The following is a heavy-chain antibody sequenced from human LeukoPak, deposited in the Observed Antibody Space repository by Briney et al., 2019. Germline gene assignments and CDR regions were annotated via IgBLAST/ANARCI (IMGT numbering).Heavy chain of an antibody. D-gene: IGHD3-10*01. CDR2: ISHTGSTM. J-gene: IGHJ6*02. Sequence: GGSLRLSCAASGFRFSSYSMNWVRQAPGKGLEWISYISHTGSTMSYADSAKGRFTISRDNARNSLHLQMNSLRAEDTAVYYCAIPPLSGTGSSRPLAEMDVWGHGTTVTVSS. V-gene: IGHV3-48*04. CDR1: GFRFSSYS. CDR3: AIPPLSGTGSSRPLAEMDV.